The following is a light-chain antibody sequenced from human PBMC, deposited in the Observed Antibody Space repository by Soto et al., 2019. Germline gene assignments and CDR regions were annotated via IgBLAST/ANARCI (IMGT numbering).Light chain of an antibody. CDR1: QSVGSY. CDR2: DAS. J-gene: IGKJ5*01. CDR3: QQRINWPRIT. Sequence: EVLLTQSPAPLSLSLGERATLSCRASQSVGSYLAWYQQKPGQAPRLLIYDASKRATDIPTRFSGSGSGTAFTLTSSSLEPEDFAVYYCQQRINWPRITFGQGTRLEIK. V-gene: IGKV3-11*01.